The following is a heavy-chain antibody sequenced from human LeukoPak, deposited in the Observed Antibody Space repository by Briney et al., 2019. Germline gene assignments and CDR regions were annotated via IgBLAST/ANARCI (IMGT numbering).Heavy chain of an antibody. CDR3: ARAEGKRPRSNIVVVPAALFDY. V-gene: IGHV3-48*01. CDR1: GFTFSSYS. CDR2: ISSSSSTI. Sequence: GGSLRLSCAASGFTFSSYSMNWVRQAPGKGLEWVSYISSSSSTIYYADSVKGRFTISRDNAKNSLYLQMNSLRAEDTAVYYCARAEGKRPRSNIVVVPAALFDYWGQGTLVTVSS. J-gene: IGHJ4*02. D-gene: IGHD2-2*01.